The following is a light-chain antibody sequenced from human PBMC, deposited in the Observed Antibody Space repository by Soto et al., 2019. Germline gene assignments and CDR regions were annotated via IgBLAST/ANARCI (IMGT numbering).Light chain of an antibody. Sequence: DIQLTQSPSFLSASVGDRVTITCRASQGFSSYLAWYQQKPGTAPKLLIFAASTLQNGVPSRFSGSGSGTEFTLTISSLQPEDFATYYCLHLNSYSPDTFGPGTKVDIK. J-gene: IGKJ3*01. CDR3: LHLNSYSPDT. CDR2: AAS. CDR1: QGFSSY. V-gene: IGKV1-9*01.